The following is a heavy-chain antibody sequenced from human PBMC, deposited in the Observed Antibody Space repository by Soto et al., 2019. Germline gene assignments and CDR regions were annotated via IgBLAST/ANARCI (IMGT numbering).Heavy chain of an antibody. Sequence: EVQLVESGGGLVQPGRSLRLSCAASGFTFDDYAMHWVRQAPGKGLEWVSGISWNSGSIGYADSVKGRFTISRDNVKNPLVLEMNSLRAEGTALYYCAKGRLGIVATYFDYWGQGSLVTVSS. CDR3: AKGRLGIVATYFDY. D-gene: IGHD5-12*01. CDR2: ISWNSGSI. V-gene: IGHV3-9*01. J-gene: IGHJ4*02. CDR1: GFTFDDYA.